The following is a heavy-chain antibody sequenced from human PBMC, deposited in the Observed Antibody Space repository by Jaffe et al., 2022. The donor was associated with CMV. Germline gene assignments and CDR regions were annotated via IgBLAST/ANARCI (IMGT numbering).Heavy chain of an antibody. CDR2: FDPEDGET. J-gene: IGHJ4*02. D-gene: IGHD3-22*01. Sequence: QVQLVQSGAEVKKPGASVKVSCKVSGYTLTELSMHWVRQAPGKGLEWMGGFDPEDGETIYAQKFQGRVTMTEDTSTDTAYMELSSLRSEDTAVYYCATDRFRYYYDSSGYSPYFDYWGQGTLVTVSS. V-gene: IGHV1-24*01. CDR1: GYTLTELS. CDR3: ATDRFRYYYDSSGYSPYFDY.